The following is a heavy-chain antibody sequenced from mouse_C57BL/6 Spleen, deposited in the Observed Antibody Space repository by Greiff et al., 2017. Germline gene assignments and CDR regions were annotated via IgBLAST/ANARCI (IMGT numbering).Heavy chain of an antibody. CDR2: IHPNSGST. V-gene: IGHV1-64*01. CDR3: ARKDDYYGSSQYYFDY. J-gene: IGHJ2*01. Sequence: VQLQQPGAELVKPGASVKLSCKASGYTFTSYWMHWVKQRPGQGLEWIGMIHPNSGSTNYNEKFKSKATLTVDKSSSTAYMQLSSLTSEDSAVYYCARKDDYYGSSQYYFDYWGQGTTLTVSS. CDR1: GYTFTSYW. D-gene: IGHD1-1*01.